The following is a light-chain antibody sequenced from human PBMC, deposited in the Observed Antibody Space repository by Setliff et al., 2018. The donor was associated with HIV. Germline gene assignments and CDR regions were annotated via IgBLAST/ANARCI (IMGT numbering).Light chain of an antibody. CDR1: SGDVGRYNL. J-gene: IGLJ1*01. CDR3: CSNTGGNTYV. CDR2: QAS. Sequence: QSALTQPASVSGSPGQSITISCTGTSGDVGRYNLVSWYQQQPGKPPKLMISQASKRPPGVSNRFSGSKSGNTASLTISGLQAEDEADYYCCSNTGGNTYVFGTGTKVTVL. V-gene: IGLV2-23*01.